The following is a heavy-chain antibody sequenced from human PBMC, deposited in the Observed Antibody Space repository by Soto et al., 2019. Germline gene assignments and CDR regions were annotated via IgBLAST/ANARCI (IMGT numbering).Heavy chain of an antibody. J-gene: IGHJ5*02. Sequence: SQTLSLTCAMSRDSVASNSAASNCFRQSPSRGLEWLGRTYYRSKWYNDYAVSVKSRITINPDTSNNQFSLQLKSVTPEDTARYYCTRALGGSGQDSWGQVILVTVSS. CDR3: TRALGGSGQDS. V-gene: IGHV6-1*01. D-gene: IGHD6-19*01. CDR1: RDSVASNSAA. CDR2: TYYRSKWYN.